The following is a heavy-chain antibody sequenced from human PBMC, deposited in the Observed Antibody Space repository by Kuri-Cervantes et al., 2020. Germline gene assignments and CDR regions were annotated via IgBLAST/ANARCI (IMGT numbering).Heavy chain of an antibody. CDR1: GFTFSSYS. V-gene: IGHV3-21*01. Sequence: GESLKISCAASGFTFSSYSMNWVRQAPGKGLEWVSSISSSSSYIYYADSVKGRFTISRDNAKNSLYLQMNSLRAEDTAVYYCARIGTGYKFRFDPWGQGTLVPSPQ. J-gene: IGHJ5*02. D-gene: IGHD3-9*01. CDR2: ISSSSSYI. CDR3: ARIGTGYKFRFDP.